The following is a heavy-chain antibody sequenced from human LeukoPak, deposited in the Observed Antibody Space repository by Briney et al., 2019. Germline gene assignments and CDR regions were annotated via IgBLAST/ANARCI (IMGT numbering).Heavy chain of an antibody. V-gene: IGHV3-15*05. Sequence: PGGSLRLSCAASGFTFSSYAMSWVRQAPGKGLEWVARITDGGTTDYAAPVKGRFTVSRDDSENTLYLQMNNLQTEDTAVYYCTTDGPWTQLWLGNLDYWGQGTLVTVSS. J-gene: IGHJ4*02. CDR2: ITDGGTT. D-gene: IGHD5-18*01. CDR1: GFTFSSYA. CDR3: TTDGPWTQLWLGNLDY.